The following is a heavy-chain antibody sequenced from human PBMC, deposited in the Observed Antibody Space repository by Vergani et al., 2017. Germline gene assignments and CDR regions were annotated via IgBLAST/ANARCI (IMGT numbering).Heavy chain of an antibody. CDR2: ITSKAYGGTT. CDR3: TRDPCGGNCS. V-gene: IGHV3-49*04. D-gene: IGHD4-23*01. J-gene: IGHJ5*02. CDR1: GFTFGDYA. Sequence: EVQLVESGGGLVQPGRSLRLSCTASGFTFGDYAMSWVRQAPGKGLEWVGFITSKAYGGTTEYAASVKGRFTISRDDSKSIAYLQMNSLKTEDTAVYYCTRDPCGGNCSWGQGTLVTVSS.